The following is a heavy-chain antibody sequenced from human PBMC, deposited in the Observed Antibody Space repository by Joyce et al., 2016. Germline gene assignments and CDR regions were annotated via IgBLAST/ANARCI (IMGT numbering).Heavy chain of an antibody. CDR1: GCSISSSSSY. Sequence: QVPLQGLGPGLVKASETLSLPCTGSGCSISSSSSYWGWIRQPPGKGLEWIGSMYYSGSAYYNPSLKSRVTISLDTSKKQFSLKLGSVTAAGTAVYYCVRAQYYYGAGSHPDYWGQGTLVTVSS. V-gene: IGHV4-39*07. CDR3: VRAQYYYGAGSHPDY. D-gene: IGHD3-10*01. J-gene: IGHJ4*02. CDR2: MYYSGSA.